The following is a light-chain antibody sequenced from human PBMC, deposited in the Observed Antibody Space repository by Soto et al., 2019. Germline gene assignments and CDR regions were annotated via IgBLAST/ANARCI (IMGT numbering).Light chain of an antibody. CDR2: AAS. CDR1: QGNRND. V-gene: IGKV1-6*01. J-gene: IGKJ1*01. Sequence: AIQMTQSPSSLSASVGTRVPITCRASQGNRNDLGWYQQKPGKAPKLLIYAASSLQRGGPSRVSGSGSGTDGTRTISRLEPEDFEVYYCQQYGSLSLTFGQGTKVDIK. CDR3: QQYGSLSLT.